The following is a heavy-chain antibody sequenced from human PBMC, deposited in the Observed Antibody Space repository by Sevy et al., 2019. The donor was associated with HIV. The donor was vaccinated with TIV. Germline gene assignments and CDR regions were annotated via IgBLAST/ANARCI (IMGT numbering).Heavy chain of an antibody. J-gene: IGHJ5*01. D-gene: IGHD2-2*01. CDR3: ARLRRYCSSTSCPRRDWFDP. CDR1: GGSFSGYY. V-gene: IGHV4-34*01. CDR2: INHSGST. Sequence: SESLSLTCAVYGGSFSGYYWSWIRQPPGKGLEWIGEINHSGSTNYNPSLKSRVTISVDTSKNQFSRKLSSVTAADTAVYYCARLRRYCSSTSCPRRDWFDPWGQGTLVTVSS.